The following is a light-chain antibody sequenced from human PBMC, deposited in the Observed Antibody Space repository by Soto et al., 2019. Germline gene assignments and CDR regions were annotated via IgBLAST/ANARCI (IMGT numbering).Light chain of an antibody. CDR2: EVT. Sequence: QSALTQPPSAPGSPGQSVTISCTGTSSDIGASNFVSWYQQHPGKAPKLVIYEVTKRPSGVPDRFSGSKFGNTASLTVSGLQTGEEADYYCSSFTGFSTVFGSGTKATFL. CDR3: SSFTGFSTV. CDR1: SSDIGASNF. J-gene: IGLJ1*01. V-gene: IGLV2-8*01.